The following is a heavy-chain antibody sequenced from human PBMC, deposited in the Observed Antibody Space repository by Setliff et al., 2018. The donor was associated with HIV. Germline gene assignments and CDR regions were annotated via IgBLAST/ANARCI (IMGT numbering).Heavy chain of an antibody. CDR1: GYSFNRYF. V-gene: IGHV1-2*02. J-gene: IGHJ5*02. D-gene: IGHD6-6*01. CDR2: INPSSGGT. CDR3: ARDLGSSSSMDP. Sequence: ASVKVSCKASGYSFNRYFMHWVRQAPGQGLEWMGWINPSSGGTKSAQKFQGRVTMTRETSINTAYMELSRLKSDETAVYYCARDLGSSSSMDPWGQGTLVTVSS.